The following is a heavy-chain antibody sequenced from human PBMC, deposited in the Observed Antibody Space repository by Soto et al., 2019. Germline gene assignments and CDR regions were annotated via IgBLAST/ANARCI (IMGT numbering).Heavy chain of an antibody. CDR1: GYTFTSYY. J-gene: IGHJ3*02. D-gene: IGHD6-13*01. Sequence: QVQLVQSGAEVKKPGASVKVSCKASGYTFTSYYMHWVRQAPGQGLEWMGIINPSGGSTSYAQKFQDRVTMTRDTSTSTVYMELSSLRSEDTAVYYCARAFYSSSARGDAFDIWGQGTMVTVSS. CDR2: INPSGGST. CDR3: ARAFYSSSARGDAFDI. V-gene: IGHV1-46*03.